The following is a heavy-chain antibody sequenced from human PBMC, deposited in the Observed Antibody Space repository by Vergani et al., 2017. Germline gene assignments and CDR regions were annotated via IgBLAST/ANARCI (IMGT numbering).Heavy chain of an antibody. Sequence: QVQLQQWGAGLLKPSETLSLTCAVYGGSFSGYYWSWIRQPPGKGLEWIGEINHSGSTNYNPSLKSRVTISVDTSKNQFSLNLSSVTAADTAVYYCARGLVDTAMAPYYYYGMDVWGQGTTVTVSS. CDR1: GGSFSGYY. V-gene: IGHV4-34*01. J-gene: IGHJ6*02. CDR3: ARGLVDTAMAPYYYYGMDV. D-gene: IGHD5-18*01. CDR2: INHSGST.